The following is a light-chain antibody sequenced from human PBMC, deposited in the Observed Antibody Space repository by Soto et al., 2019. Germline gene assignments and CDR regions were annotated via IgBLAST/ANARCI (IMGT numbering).Light chain of an antibody. CDR3: QQRRTWPL. CDR2: DTF. J-gene: IGKJ5*01. Sequence: EFVLTQSPATLSLSPGERATLSCRASPAVSSYLAWYQQRPGQAPRLLIYDTFKRATGIPARFSGSGSGTDFTLTISNLEPEDLAVYYCQQRRTWPLFGQGTRLEIK. V-gene: IGKV3-11*01. CDR1: PAVSSY.